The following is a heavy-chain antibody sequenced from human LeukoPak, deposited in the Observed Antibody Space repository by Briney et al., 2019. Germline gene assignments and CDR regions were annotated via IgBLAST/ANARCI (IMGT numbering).Heavy chain of an antibody. CDR2: IWYDGSNK. CDR3: ARDPYGSGSTSFDI. Sequence: GGSLRLSCAASGFTFSSYGMHWVRQAPGKGLEWVAVIWYDGSNKYYADSVKGRFTISRDNSKNTLYLQMNSLRAEDTAVYYCARDPYGSGSTSFDIWGQGTMVTVSS. V-gene: IGHV3-33*01. CDR1: GFTFSSYG. J-gene: IGHJ3*02. D-gene: IGHD3-10*01.